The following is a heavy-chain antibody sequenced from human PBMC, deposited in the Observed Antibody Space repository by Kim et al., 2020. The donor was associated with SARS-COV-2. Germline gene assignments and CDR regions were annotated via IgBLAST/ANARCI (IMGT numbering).Heavy chain of an antibody. CDR3: ARDLRGIAVALFDY. J-gene: IGHJ4*02. D-gene: IGHD6-19*01. Sequence: NPSLKSRVTISVDKSKNQFSLKLSSVTAADTAVYYCARDLRGIAVALFDYWGQGTLVTVSS. V-gene: IGHV4-4*02.